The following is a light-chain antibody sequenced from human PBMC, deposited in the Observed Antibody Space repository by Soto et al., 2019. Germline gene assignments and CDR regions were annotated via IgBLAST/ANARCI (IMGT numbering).Light chain of an antibody. J-gene: IGKJ3*01. Sequence: AIRMTQSPSSFSASTGDRVTITCRASQGISSYLGWYQQKPGKAPKLLIYAASTLQSGVPSRFSGSGSGTDFTLTISCLQSQDFATYYCQQYYTYPAAFGPGTKVDIK. V-gene: IGKV1-8*01. CDR3: QQYYTYPAA. CDR1: QGISSY. CDR2: AAS.